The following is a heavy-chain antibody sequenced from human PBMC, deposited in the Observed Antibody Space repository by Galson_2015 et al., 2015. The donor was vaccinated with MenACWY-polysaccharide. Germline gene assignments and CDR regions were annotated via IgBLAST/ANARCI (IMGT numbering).Heavy chain of an antibody. V-gene: IGHV4-39*01. CDR1: GVSISSSGYY. CDR3: ARQEYTSAWYKWFDP. Sequence: ETLSLTCTVSGVSISSSGYYWGWIRQPPGKGLEWVGSAYSSRPTYYRPSLKSRVTISVDPSKNPFSLSVSSVTAADTAVYYCARQEYTSAWYKWFDPWGQGTLVTVSS. D-gene: IGHD6-19*01. CDR2: AYSSRPT. J-gene: IGHJ5*02.